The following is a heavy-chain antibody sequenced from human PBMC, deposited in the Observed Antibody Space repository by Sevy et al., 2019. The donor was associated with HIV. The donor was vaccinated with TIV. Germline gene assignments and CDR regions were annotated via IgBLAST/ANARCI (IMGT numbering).Heavy chain of an antibody. CDR3: ANLGRIGAHLLFDY. V-gene: IGHV3-23*01. Sequence: GGSLRLSCAGSGFTFSTYAMSCVRQAPGRGLEWVSAISVSGDTTYYTDSVKGRFTISRDNSKNTLYLQMNSLRAEDTAVYYCANLGRIGAHLLFDYWGQGTLVTVSS. CDR2: ISVSGDTT. CDR1: GFTFSTYA. D-gene: IGHD6-6*01. J-gene: IGHJ4*02.